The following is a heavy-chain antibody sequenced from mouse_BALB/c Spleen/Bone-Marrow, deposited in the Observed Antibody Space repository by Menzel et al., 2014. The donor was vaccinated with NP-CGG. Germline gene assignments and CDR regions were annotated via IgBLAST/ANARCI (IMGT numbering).Heavy chain of an antibody. J-gene: IGHJ2*01. D-gene: IGHD4-1*01. CDR2: LSSVGSYT. CDR1: GFTFSNYG. V-gene: IGHV5-6*02. Sequence: DVKLVESGGYLVKPGGSLKLSCAASGFTFSNYGMSWVRQTLDKRVEWSATLSSVGSYTFYPAIVKGRFTISRDNAKNALFQQMSSLKSEDTAMYYCARRGTGTGSYCFDYWGQGTTLTVSS. CDR3: ARRGTGTGSYCFDY.